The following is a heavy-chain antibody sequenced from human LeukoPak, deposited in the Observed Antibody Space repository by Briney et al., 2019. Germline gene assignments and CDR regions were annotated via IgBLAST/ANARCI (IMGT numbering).Heavy chain of an antibody. D-gene: IGHD1-1*01. CDR3: VKVMLGLHWDADYFDY. CDR1: GFTFSSYA. CDR2: ISSNGGST. Sequence: PGGSLRLSCSASGFTFSSYAMHWVRQAPGKGLEYVSAISSNGGSTYYADSVKGRFTISRDNSKNTLYLQMSSLRAEDTAVYYCVKVMLGLHWDADYFDYWGQGTLVTVSS. V-gene: IGHV3-64D*06. J-gene: IGHJ4*02.